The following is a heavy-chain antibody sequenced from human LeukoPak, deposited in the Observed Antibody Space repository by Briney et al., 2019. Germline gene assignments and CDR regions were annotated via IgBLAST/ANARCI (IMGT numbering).Heavy chain of an antibody. V-gene: IGHV3-21*01. CDR2: ISSSSSYI. Sequence: PGGSLRRSSSAYAFTFNSYSMNWVRPAPGKGLEWVSSISSSSSYIYYADSVKGRFTISRDNAKNSLYLQMNSLRAEDTAVYYCARAVFPWGQGTLVTVSP. CDR3: ARAVFP. J-gene: IGHJ5*02. CDR1: AFTFNSYS. D-gene: IGHD2-8*01.